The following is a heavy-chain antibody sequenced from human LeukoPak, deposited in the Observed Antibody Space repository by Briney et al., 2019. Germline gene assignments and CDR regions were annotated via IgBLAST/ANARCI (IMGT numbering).Heavy chain of an antibody. CDR1: GGSISSYY. J-gene: IGHJ4*02. CDR2: IYYSGST. V-gene: IGHV4-59*08. D-gene: IGHD4-17*01. CDR3: ARTGDHFDY. Sequence: PSETLSLTCTVSGGSISSYYWSWIRQPPGKGLEWIGCIYYSGSTNYNPSLKSRVTISVDTSKNQFSLKLSSVTAADTAVYYCARTGDHFDYWGQGTLVTVSS.